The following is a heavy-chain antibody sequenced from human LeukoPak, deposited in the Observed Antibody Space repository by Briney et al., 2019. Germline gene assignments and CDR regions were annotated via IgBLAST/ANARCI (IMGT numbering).Heavy chain of an antibody. CDR3: ASAQKSHGFDV. Sequence: GESLKISCKGSGSRFTSYWIGWVRQMPGRGLEWMGIIYPGDSDTRYTPSFQGQVTMSVDKSISTAYLQWSSLEASVTAMYYCASAQKSHGFDVWGQGTMVTVSS. V-gene: IGHV5-51*01. CDR1: GSRFTSYW. J-gene: IGHJ3*01. CDR2: IYPGDSDT.